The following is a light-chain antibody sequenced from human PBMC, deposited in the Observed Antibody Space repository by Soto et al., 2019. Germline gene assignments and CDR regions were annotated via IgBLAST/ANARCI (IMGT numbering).Light chain of an antibody. J-gene: IGKJ4*01. CDR3: QQYGSSPPLT. Sequence: EIVLTQSPGTLSLSPGERATLSCRASQSVSSSYLAWYQQKTGQAPRLLIYGASSRATGIPDRFSGSGSGTDVTLTISRLEPEDFAVYYCQQYGSSPPLTFGGGTKVEIK. CDR2: GAS. CDR1: QSVSSSY. V-gene: IGKV3-20*01.